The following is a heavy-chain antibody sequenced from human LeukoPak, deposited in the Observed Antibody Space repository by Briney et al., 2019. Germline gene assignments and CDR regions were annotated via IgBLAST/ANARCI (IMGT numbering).Heavy chain of an antibody. J-gene: IGHJ4*02. CDR1: GYTFTSYD. CDR2: MNPNSGNT. Sequence: ASVKVSCKASGYTFTSYDINWVRQATGQGLEWMGWMNPNSGNTGYAQKFQGRVTITRNTSISTAYMELSSLRSEDTAVYYCARKHYDFWSGYNDYWAREPWSPSPQ. D-gene: IGHD3-3*01. V-gene: IGHV1-8*03. CDR3: ARKHYDFWSGYNDY.